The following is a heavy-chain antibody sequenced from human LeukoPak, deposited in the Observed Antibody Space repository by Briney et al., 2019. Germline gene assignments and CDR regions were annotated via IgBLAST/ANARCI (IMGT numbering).Heavy chain of an antibody. Sequence: GGSLRLSCAASGFTFSSYSMNWVRQAPGKGLEWVSSITSSSTYISYADSLNGRFTISRDNAKNSLYLQMNSLRAEGTAVYYCAKDTGTTPYYYYGMDVWGQGTTVTVSS. CDR2: ITSSSTYI. D-gene: IGHD1-7*01. V-gene: IGHV3-21*01. J-gene: IGHJ6*02. CDR1: GFTFSSYS. CDR3: AKDTGTTPYYYYGMDV.